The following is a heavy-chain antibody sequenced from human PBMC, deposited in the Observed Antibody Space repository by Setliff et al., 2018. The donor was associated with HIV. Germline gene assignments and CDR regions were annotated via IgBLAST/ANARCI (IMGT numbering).Heavy chain of an antibody. CDR3: ARQSTVAAAGFDY. J-gene: IGHJ4*02. CDR1: GYSISSGYY. CDR2: IYHSGST. V-gene: IGHV4-38-2*02. D-gene: IGHD6-13*01. Sequence: SETLSLTCTVSGYSISSGYYWGWIRQPPGKGLEWIGSIYHSGSTNYNPSLKSRVTISVDASKNQFSLKLSSVTAADTAIYYCARQSTVAAAGFDYWGQGTLVTVSS.